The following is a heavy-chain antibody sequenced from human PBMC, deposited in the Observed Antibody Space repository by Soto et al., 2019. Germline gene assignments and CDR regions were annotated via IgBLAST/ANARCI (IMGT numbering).Heavy chain of an antibody. J-gene: IGHJ4*02. D-gene: IGHD6-13*01. Sequence: PGGSLRLSCAASGFTFSSYSMNWVRQAPGKGLEWVSYISSSSSTIYHADSVKGRFTISRDNAKNSLYLQMNSLRAEDTAVYYCARDRIAAADHFDYWGQGTLVTVSS. CDR2: ISSSSSTI. CDR1: GFTFSSYS. V-gene: IGHV3-48*01. CDR3: ARDRIAAADHFDY.